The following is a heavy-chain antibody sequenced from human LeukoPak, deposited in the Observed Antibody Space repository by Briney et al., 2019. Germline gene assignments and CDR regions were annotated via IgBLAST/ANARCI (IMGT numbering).Heavy chain of an antibody. CDR3: ARGGTFVSDY. CDR1: GFTFSTFW. CDR2: INQDGSEK. J-gene: IGHJ4*02. Sequence: PGGSLRLSCAASGFTFSTFWMSWVRQAPGKGLEWVANINQDGSEKYCVDSMKGRFTVSRDNAKNSLYLQMDSLRAEDTAVYYCARGGTFVSDYWGQGTLVTVSS. V-gene: IGHV3-7*01. D-gene: IGHD1-1*01.